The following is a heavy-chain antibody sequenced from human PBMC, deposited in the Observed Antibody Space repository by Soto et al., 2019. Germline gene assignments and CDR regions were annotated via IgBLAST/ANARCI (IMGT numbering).Heavy chain of an antibody. CDR1: GFTFDDYA. CDR2: ISWNSGSI. D-gene: IGHD3-3*01. J-gene: IGHJ6*02. CDR3: AKGRGTIYYYYGMDV. V-gene: IGHV3-9*01. Sequence: QAGGSLRLSCAASGFTFDDYAMHWVRQAPGKGLEWVSGISWNSGSIGYADSVKGRFTISRDNAKNSLYLQMNSLRAEDTALYYCAKGRGTIYYYYGMDVWGQGTTVTVSS.